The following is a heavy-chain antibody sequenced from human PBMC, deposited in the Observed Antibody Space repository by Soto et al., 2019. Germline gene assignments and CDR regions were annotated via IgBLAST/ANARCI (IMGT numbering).Heavy chain of an antibody. V-gene: IGHV1-69*04. CDR2: IIPILGIA. CDR3: AIENMVRVRDV. J-gene: IGHJ6*02. D-gene: IGHD3-10*01. Sequence: QVQLVQSGAEVKKPGSSVKVSCKASGGTFSSYPISWVRQAPGQGLEWMGRIIPILGIANYAQKLQGRVTITADKSTSTAYMELISLRSEDTAGYYCAIENMVRVRDVWGQGTTVTVSS. CDR1: GGTFSSYP.